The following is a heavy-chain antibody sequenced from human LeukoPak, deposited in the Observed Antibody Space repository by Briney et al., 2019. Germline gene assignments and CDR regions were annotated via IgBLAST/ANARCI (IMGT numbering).Heavy chain of an antibody. J-gene: IGHJ4*02. CDR1: GGSISSSTYY. D-gene: IGHD3-22*01. CDR3: ARLGGLTMIVVVFDY. CDR2: VYYSGST. Sequence: SETLSLTCTVSGGSISSSTYYWGRIRQSPGKGLEWIGTVYYSGSTYYNPSLKSRVSASVDTSKNQFSLKLNSVTAADTAVYYCARLGGLTMIVVVFDYWGQGVLVTVSS. V-gene: IGHV4-39*01.